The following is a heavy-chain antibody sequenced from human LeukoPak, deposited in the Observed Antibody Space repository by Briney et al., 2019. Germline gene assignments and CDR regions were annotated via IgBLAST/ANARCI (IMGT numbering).Heavy chain of an antibody. D-gene: IGHD3-22*01. Sequence: GGSLRLSCAASGFTVSSNYMSWVRQAPGKGLEWVSVIYSGGSTYYADSVKGRFTISRDNSKNTLYLQMNSLRAEDTAVYYCARFFADYGSRGYFPAYFDYWGQGTLVTVSS. J-gene: IGHJ4*02. CDR3: ARFFADYGSRGYFPAYFDY. CDR2: IYSGGST. CDR1: GFTVSSNY. V-gene: IGHV3-53*01.